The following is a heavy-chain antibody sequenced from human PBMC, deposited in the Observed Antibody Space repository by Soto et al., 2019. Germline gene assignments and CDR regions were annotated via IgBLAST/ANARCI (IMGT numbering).Heavy chain of an antibody. Sequence: QVQLVQSGAEVKKPGASVKVSCKASGYTFTSYGISWVRQAPGQGLEWMGWISAYNGNTNYAQKLQGRVTMTTDTSTSTAYKEQRSRRSDDTAVYYYSTAGKDIIVVPAAYITYYYYYYMDVWGKGTTVTVSS. CDR3: STAGKDIIVVPAAYITYYYYYYMDV. D-gene: IGHD2-2*01. CDR1: GYTFTSYG. J-gene: IGHJ6*03. CDR2: ISAYNGNT. V-gene: IGHV1-18*01.